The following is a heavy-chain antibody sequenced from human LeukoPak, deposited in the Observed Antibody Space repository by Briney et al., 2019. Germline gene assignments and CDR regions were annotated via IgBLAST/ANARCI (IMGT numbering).Heavy chain of an antibody. D-gene: IGHD2-2*01. CDR2: IIPIFGTA. CDR1: GGTFSSYA. Sequence: ASVKVSCKASGGTFSSYAISWVRQAPGQGLEWMGGIIPIFGTANYAQKFQSRVTITADESTSTAYMELSSLRSEDTAVYYCARAWYQLLQGGFDPWGQGTLVTVSS. J-gene: IGHJ5*02. V-gene: IGHV1-69*13. CDR3: ARAWYQLLQGGFDP.